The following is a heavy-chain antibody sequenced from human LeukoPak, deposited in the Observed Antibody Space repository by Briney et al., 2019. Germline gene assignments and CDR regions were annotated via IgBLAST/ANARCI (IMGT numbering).Heavy chain of an antibody. CDR3: AKVVNYDFWSGYSHY. V-gene: IGHV3-23*01. CDR2: ISGSGGST. D-gene: IGHD3-3*01. CDR1: GFTFSSYA. J-gene: IGHJ4*02. Sequence: GGSLRLSCAAFGFTFSSYAMSWVRQAPGKGLEWVSAISGSGGSTYYADSVKGRFTISRDNSKNTLYLQMNSLRAEDTAVYYCAKVVNYDFWSGYSHYWGQGTLVTVSS.